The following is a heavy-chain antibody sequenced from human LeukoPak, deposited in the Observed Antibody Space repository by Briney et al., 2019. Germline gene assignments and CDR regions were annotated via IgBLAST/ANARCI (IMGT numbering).Heavy chain of an antibody. CDR2: ISYDGSDK. D-gene: IGHD3-10*01. CDR3: AQGGSEIYYYYHGMDV. Sequence: GGSLRLSCAASGFTFSSYAMSWVRQAPGKGLEWVAVISYDGSDKYYADSVKGRFTISRDNSKNTLYLQMNSLRVEDTAVFYCAQGGSEIYYYYHGMDVWSQGTTVTVSS. V-gene: IGHV3-30*18. J-gene: IGHJ6*02. CDR1: GFTFSSYA.